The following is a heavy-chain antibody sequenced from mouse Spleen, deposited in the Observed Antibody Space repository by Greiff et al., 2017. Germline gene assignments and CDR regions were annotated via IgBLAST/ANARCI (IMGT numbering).Heavy chain of an antibody. CDR1: GFSLTSYG. D-gene: IGHD1-1*01. Sequence: VKLMESGPGLVQPSQSLSITCTVSGFSLTSYGVHWVRQSPGKGLEWLGVIWSGGSTDYNAAFISRLSISKDNSKSQVFFKMNSLQADDTAIYYCARNWAPGGSHWYFDVWGAGTTVTVSS. CDR2: IWSGGST. CDR3: ARNWAPGGSHWYFDV. V-gene: IGHV2-2*01. J-gene: IGHJ1*01.